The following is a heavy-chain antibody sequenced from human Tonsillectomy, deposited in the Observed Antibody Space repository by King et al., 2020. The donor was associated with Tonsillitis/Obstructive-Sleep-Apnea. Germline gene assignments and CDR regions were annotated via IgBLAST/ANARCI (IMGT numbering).Heavy chain of an antibody. CDR2: ISAYNGNT. D-gene: IGHD4-23*01. J-gene: IGHJ4*02. Sequence: VQLVESGAEVKKPGASVKVSCKASGYTFTSYGISWVRQAPGQGLEWMGWISAYNGNTNYAQKLQGRVTMTTDTATGTAYMELRSRRSDDTAVYYCARDRDYGGNSVGYWGQGTLVTVSS. V-gene: IGHV1-18*01. CDR3: ARDRDYGGNSVGY. CDR1: GYTFTSYG.